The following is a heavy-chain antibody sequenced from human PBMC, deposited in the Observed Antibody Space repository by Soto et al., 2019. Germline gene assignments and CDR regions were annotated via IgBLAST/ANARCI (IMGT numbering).Heavy chain of an antibody. V-gene: IGHV1-69*02. D-gene: IGHD3-10*01. CDR2: IIPILGIA. J-gene: IGHJ4*02. Sequence: QVQLVQSGAEVKKPGSSVKVSCKASGGTFSSYTISWVRQAPGQGLEWMGRIIPILGIANYAQKFQGRVTITADKSTSTAYRELSSLRSEDTAVYYCARGPQSGRWLPYWGQGTLVTVSS. CDR1: GGTFSSYT. CDR3: ARGPQSGRWLPY.